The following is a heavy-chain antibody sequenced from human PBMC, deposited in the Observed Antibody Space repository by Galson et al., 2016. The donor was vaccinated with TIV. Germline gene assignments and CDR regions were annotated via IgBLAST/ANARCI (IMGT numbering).Heavy chain of an antibody. CDR1: GGTFSSYA. CDR3: ARDRNSVSAVVLEDDAFDI. V-gene: IGHV1-69*13. Sequence: SVKVSCKVSGGTFSSYAISWVRQAPGQGLEWMGGINSIFRIANYAQKFQARVTITADESTSTAYMELRSLRSDDTAVYYCARDRNSVSAVVLEDDAFDIWGQGTLVTVSS. J-gene: IGHJ3*02. D-gene: IGHD3-3*01. CDR2: INSIFRIA.